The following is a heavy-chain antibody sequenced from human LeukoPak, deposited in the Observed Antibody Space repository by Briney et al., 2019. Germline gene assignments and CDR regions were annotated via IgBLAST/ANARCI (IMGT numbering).Heavy chain of an antibody. Sequence: GASVKVSCKASGYTFTGYYMHWVRQAPGQGLEWMGWINPNSGGTNYAQKFQGRVTMTRDTSISTAYMELSRLRSDDTAVYYCARPFNLVGAIPAFDYWGREPWSPSPQ. CDR2: INPNSGGT. J-gene: IGHJ4*02. CDR3: ARPFNLVGAIPAFDY. V-gene: IGHV1-2*02. D-gene: IGHD1-26*01. CDR1: GYTFTGYY.